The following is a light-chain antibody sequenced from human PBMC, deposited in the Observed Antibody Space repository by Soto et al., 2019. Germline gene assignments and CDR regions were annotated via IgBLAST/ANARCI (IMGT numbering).Light chain of an antibody. J-gene: IGKJ4*01. CDR1: QGMSTY. Sequence: DIQLTQSPSFLSASVGDTVTITCRASQGMSTYLAWYQQKPGKVPKLLIRPSSTWQSGVPPRFSGCGSGTEFTLTISTLQADDSGIYYCQQHQRYQLGFGGGTKGEIK. CDR3: QQHQRYQLG. CDR2: PSS. V-gene: IGKV1-9*01.